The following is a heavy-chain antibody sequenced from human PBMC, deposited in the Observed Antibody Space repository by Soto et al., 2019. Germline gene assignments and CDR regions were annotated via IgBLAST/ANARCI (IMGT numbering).Heavy chain of an antibody. V-gene: IGHV2-26*01. CDR1: GVSPSTVRIG. CDR3: ARIRDGYNVDY. CDR2: IYSNDEE. J-gene: IGHJ4*02. Sequence: QVTLKESGPVLVKPTETLTLTCSVSGVSPSTVRIGVSWIRQPPGKALEWLAHIYSNDEESYSTSRKSGLTISKATAQSQVVLTLTNLDPVDTATYSCARIRDGYNVDYCSQGTLVTVSS. D-gene: IGHD5-12*01.